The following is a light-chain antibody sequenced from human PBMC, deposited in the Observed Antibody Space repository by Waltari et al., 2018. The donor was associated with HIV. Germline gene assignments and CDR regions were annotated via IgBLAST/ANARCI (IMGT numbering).Light chain of an antibody. CDR1: SVGSKS. CDR3: QVCVDNSVI. Sequence: SYVLTQPPSVSVAPGQTARITCGGNSVGSKSVPWYQRKSGQAPVLVVYDESARPAGIPGRFSGSNSGNTATLTISRVEDGDEADYYCQVCVDNSVIFAGGTRLTVL. V-gene: IGLV3-21*02. J-gene: IGLJ2*01. CDR2: DES.